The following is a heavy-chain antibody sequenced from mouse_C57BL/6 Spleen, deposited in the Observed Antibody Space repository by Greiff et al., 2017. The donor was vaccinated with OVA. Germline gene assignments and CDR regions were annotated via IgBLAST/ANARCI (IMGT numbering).Heavy chain of an antibody. CDR3: ASTGAMITTDYAMDY. J-gene: IGHJ4*01. V-gene: IGHV1-55*01. Sequence: VQLQQPGAELVKPGASVKMSCKASGYTFTSYWITWVKQRPGQGLEWIGDIYPGSGSTNYNEKFKSKATLTVDTSSSTAYMQLSSLTSEDSAVYYCASTGAMITTDYAMDYWGQGTSVTVSS. CDR1: GYTFTSYW. CDR2: IYPGSGST. D-gene: IGHD2-4*01.